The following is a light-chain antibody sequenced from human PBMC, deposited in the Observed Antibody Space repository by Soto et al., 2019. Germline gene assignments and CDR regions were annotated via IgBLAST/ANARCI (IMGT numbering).Light chain of an antibody. Sequence: QSALTQPPSASGTPGQRVTISCSGSSSNIGSNTVNWYQQLPGTAPKLLIYSNNQRPSGVPDRLSGSKSGTSASLAISALQSEDEADYHCAAWDDSLNVVFGGGTKVTVL. V-gene: IGLV1-44*01. CDR2: SNN. CDR1: SSNIGSNT. CDR3: AAWDDSLNVV. J-gene: IGLJ2*01.